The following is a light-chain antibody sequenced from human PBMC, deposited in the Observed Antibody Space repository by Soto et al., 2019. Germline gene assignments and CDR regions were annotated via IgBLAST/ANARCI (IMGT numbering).Light chain of an antibody. J-gene: IGKJ1*01. CDR3: QQSCIILWT. V-gene: IGKV4-1*01. Sequence: DIVMXHSKKKLALSAGEGDTSNCKSSQTVLLSYNNKNYLHWYKQKQRKNXKXXLYCDSNRHSGVHERLRGSGSGKNFNIKIRSIPAEDVDVYSCQQSCIILWTFG. CDR1: QTVLLSYNNKNY. CDR2: CDS.